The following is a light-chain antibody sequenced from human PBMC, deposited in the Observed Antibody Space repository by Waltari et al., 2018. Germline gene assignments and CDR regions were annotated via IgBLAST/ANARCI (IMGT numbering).Light chain of an antibody. CDR3: QQRRTWPLT. CDR2: DTS. CDR1: QSVSNY. Sequence: DIVLTQSPATLSLSPGERATLSCWASQSVSNYLAWYQKKPGQAPRLLIYDTSNRATGIPARFSGSGFGTDFTLTITSLEPEDFAVYYCQQRRTWPLTFGGGTKVEIK. V-gene: IGKV3-11*01. J-gene: IGKJ4*01.